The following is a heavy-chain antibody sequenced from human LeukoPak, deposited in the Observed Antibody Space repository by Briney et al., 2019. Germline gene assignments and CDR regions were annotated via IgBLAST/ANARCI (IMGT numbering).Heavy chain of an antibody. J-gene: IGHJ6*02. CDR1: GGSISSGGYS. CDR3: ARVLTGPSYYYGMDV. CDR2: IYHSGST. Sequence: SETLSLTCAVSGGSISSGGYSWSWIRQPPGKGLEWIGYIYHSGSTYYNPSLKSRVTISVDRSKNQFSLKLSSVTAADTAGYYCARVLTGPSYYYGMDVWGQGTTVTVSS. V-gene: IGHV4-30-2*01. D-gene: IGHD4-11*01.